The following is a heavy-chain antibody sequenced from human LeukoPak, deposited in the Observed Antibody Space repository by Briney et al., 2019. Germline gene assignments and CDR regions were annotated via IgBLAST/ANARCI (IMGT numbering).Heavy chain of an antibody. Sequence: PGGSLRLSCAASGFTFSSYGMHWVRQAPGKGLEWVAFIRYDGSNKYYADSVKGRFTISRDNSKNTLYLQMNSLRAEDTAVYYCANLLGQLRGYYYYMDVWGKGTTVTVSS. D-gene: IGHD4-23*01. CDR3: ANLLGQLRGYYYYMDV. CDR1: GFTFSSYG. J-gene: IGHJ6*03. V-gene: IGHV3-30*02. CDR2: IRYDGSNK.